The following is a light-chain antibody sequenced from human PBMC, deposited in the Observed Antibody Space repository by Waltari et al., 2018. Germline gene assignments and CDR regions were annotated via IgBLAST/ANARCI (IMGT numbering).Light chain of an antibody. CDR1: SSDVGSYNL. CDR3: CSYAGGSTYV. J-gene: IGLJ1*01. CDR2: EGS. Sequence: QSALTQPASVSGSPGQSITISCTATSSDVGSYNLASWYQQHPGKAPKLMIYEGSKRPSGVSNRFSGSKSGNTASLTISGLQAEDEADYYCCSYAGGSTYVFGTGTKVTVL. V-gene: IGLV2-23*01.